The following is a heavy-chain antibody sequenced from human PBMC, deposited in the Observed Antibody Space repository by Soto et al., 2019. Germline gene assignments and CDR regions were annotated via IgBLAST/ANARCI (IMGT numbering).Heavy chain of an antibody. J-gene: IGHJ4*02. Sequence: GGSLRLSCAASGFTFSSYGMHWVRQAPGKGLEWVAVISYDGSNKYYADSVKGRFTISRDNSKNTLYLQMNSLRAEDKAVYYCAKDLKLTYNGSSTSCYRGPFDYWGQGTLVTVSS. CDR1: GFTFSSYG. CDR2: ISYDGSNK. D-gene: IGHD2-2*02. CDR3: AKDLKLTYNGSSTSCYRGPFDY. V-gene: IGHV3-30*18.